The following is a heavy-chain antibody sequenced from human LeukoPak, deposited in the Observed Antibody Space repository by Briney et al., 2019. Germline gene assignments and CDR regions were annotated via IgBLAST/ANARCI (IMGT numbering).Heavy chain of an antibody. CDR1: GYRFTSYW. CDR2: IYPGDSDT. Sequence: GESLKISFKGSGYRFTSYWIGWVRPMPGKGLEWMGIIYPGDSDTRYSPSFQGQVTISADKSISTAYLQWSSLKASDTAMYYCARHRSYCGGDCYKTRHPGAFDIWGQGTMVTVSS. CDR3: ARHRSYCGGDCYKTRHPGAFDI. J-gene: IGHJ3*02. V-gene: IGHV5-51*01. D-gene: IGHD2-21*02.